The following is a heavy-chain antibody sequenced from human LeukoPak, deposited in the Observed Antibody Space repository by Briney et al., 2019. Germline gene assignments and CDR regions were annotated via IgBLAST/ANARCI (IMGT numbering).Heavy chain of an antibody. D-gene: IGHD3-22*01. J-gene: IGHJ4*02. CDR3: ATSDDSSGSD. V-gene: IGHV3-7*01. CDR2: INLDGSVI. CDR1: GFTFSGYW. Sequence: GGSLRLSCAASGFTFSGYWMSWVRQAPGKGLEWVANINLDGSVIHYVDSAKGRFTISRDNAKNSLYLKMNYLRDEDTALYYCATSDDSSGSDRGQGTLVTVSS.